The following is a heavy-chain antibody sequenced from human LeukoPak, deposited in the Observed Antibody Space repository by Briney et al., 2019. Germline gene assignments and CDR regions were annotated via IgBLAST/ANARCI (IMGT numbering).Heavy chain of an antibody. V-gene: IGHV1-2*02. J-gene: IGHJ5*02. CDR1: GYTFTGYY. Sequence: ASVKVSCKASGYTFTGYYMHWVRQAPGQGLVWMGWINPNSGGTNYAQKFQGRVTMTRDTSISTAYMELSRLRSDDTAVYYCARDPYYYDSSGYYSDWFDPWGQGTLVTVSS. CDR2: INPNSGGT. D-gene: IGHD3-22*01. CDR3: ARDPYYYDSSGYYSDWFDP.